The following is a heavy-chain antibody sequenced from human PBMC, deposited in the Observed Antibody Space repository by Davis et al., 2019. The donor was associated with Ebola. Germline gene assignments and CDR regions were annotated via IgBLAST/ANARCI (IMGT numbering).Heavy chain of an antibody. CDR2: IYYSGST. CDR1: GGSISSYY. D-gene: IGHD6-6*01. J-gene: IGHJ2*01. Sequence: PSETLSLTCTVSGGSISSYYWSWIRQPPGKGLEWIGYIYYSGSTNYNPSLKSRVTISVDTSKNQFSLKLSSVTAADTAVYYCARVAARTNWYFDLWGRGTLVTVSS. CDR3: ARVAARTNWYFDL. V-gene: IGHV4-59*01.